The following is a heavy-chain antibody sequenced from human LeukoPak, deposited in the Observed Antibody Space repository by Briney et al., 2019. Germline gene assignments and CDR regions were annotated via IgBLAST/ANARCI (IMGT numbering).Heavy chain of an antibody. CDR1: GYTFTSYG. CDR2: ISAYNGNT. Sequence: ASVKVSCKASGYTFTSYGISWVRQAPGQGLEWMGWISAYNGNTNYAQKFQGRVTITADESTSTAYMELSSLMSEDTAVYYCARGLPKAVFGVVIEDWGQGTLVTVSS. D-gene: IGHD3-3*01. CDR3: ARGLPKAVFGVVIED. V-gene: IGHV1-18*01. J-gene: IGHJ1*01.